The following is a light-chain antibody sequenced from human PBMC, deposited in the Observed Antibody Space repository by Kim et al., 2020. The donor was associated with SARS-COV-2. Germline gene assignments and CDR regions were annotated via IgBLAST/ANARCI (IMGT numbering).Light chain of an antibody. J-gene: IGKJ2*01. CDR3: QQYYSIPYT. CDR1: QNLLYSSNNRNY. Sequence: RATLNCKSSQNLLYSSNNRNYLTWYQQKPGQPPKLLIYWASTRESGVPDRFGGSGSGTDFTLTISSLQAEDVAVYYCQQYYSIPYTFGQGTKLEI. V-gene: IGKV4-1*01. CDR2: WAS.